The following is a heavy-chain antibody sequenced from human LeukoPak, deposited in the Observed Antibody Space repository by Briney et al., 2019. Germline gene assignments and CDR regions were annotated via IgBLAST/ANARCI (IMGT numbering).Heavy chain of an antibody. J-gene: IGHJ4*02. CDR2: ISSNGGST. D-gene: IGHD2-2*01. CDR1: GFTFSSYA. Sequence: GGSLRLSCSASGFTFSSYAMHWVRQAPGKGLEYVSAISSNGGSTYYADSVKGRFTISRDNSKNTLYLQMSSLRAEDTAVYYCVKVMAEYQLLSGPDYWGEGTLVSVCS. V-gene: IGHV3-64D*06. CDR3: VKVMAEYQLLSGPDY.